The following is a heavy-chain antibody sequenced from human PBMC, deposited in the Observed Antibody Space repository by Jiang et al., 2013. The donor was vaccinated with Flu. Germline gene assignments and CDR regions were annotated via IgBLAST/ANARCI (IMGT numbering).Heavy chain of an antibody. J-gene: IGHJ2*01. D-gene: IGHD4-17*01. CDR2: ITASGGPT. Sequence: LLESGGGLVQPGGSLRLSCAASGFTFGSYTMSWVRQAPGKGLEWVSTITASGGPTYYVDSVKGRFTISRDNSKNTLYLQMNSLRVEDTAVYSCAKENYGDWYFDLWGRGTLVTVSS. CDR1: GFTFGSYT. V-gene: IGHV3-23*01. CDR3: AKENYGDWYFDL.